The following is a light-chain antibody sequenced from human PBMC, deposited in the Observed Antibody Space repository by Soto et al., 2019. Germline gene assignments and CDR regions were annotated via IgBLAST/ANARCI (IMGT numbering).Light chain of an antibody. CDR3: QHYNSYSEA. CDR2: GAS. CDR1: QNVRTN. Sequence: DIVMTQSPATLSVSPGETATLSCRASQNVRTNLAWYQQKPGQAPRLLIYGASSRATGIPDRFSGSGPGTDFTLTISSLQPDDFATYYCQHYNSYSEAFGQGTKVDIK. V-gene: IGKV3D-15*01. J-gene: IGKJ1*01.